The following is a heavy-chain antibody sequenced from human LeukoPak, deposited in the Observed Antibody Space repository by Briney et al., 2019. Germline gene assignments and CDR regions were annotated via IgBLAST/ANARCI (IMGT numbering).Heavy chain of an antibody. D-gene: IGHD6-13*01. V-gene: IGHV3-23*01. CDR3: AKDSAAAAVTRRYFDY. CDR2: ISGSGGST. Sequence: PGGSLRLSCAASGFTFSSYAMSWVRQAPGKGLEWVSAISGSGGSTYYADSVKGRFTISRDNSKNTLYLQMNSLRAEDTAVYHCAKDSAAAAVTRRYFDYWGQGTLVTVSS. J-gene: IGHJ4*02. CDR1: GFTFSSYA.